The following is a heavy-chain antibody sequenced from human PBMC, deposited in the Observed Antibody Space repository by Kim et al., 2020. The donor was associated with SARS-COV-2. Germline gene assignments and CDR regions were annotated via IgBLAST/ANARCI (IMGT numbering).Heavy chain of an antibody. CDR2: INSDGGDT. CDR1: GFTFSNYW. Sequence: GGSLRLSCEASGFTFSNYWMNWVRQGPGKGLVWVSRINSDGGDTHYADSVKGRFTISRDNAENTLHLQLNSLGVEDTAIYYCARGTFQQGFDPWGQGTLGTVSS. CDR3: ARGTFQQGFDP. V-gene: IGHV3-74*01. J-gene: IGHJ5*02.